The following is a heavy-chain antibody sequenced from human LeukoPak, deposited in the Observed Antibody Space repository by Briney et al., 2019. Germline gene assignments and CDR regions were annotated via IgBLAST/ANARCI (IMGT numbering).Heavy chain of an antibody. V-gene: IGHV4-59*13. J-gene: IGHJ5*02. CDR2: VSYSGKT. Sequence: SETLSLTCSVSGGSISNYLWSWIRQPPGKGLEWIGYVSYSGKTDYAPSLKSRVTISLDAFNNHFSLTLSSVTAADTAVYYCARYHSRSHEGWIDPWGQGALVTVSS. CDR1: GGSISNYL. D-gene: IGHD3-10*01. CDR3: ARYHSRSHEGWIDP.